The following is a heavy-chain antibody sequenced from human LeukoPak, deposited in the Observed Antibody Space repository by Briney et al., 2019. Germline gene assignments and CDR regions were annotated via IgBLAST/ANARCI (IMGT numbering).Heavy chain of an antibody. D-gene: IGHD3-9*01. CDR3: ARAGLSDILIGYPGLLFDY. Sequence: ASVKVSCKASGYTFTSYDINWVRQATGQGLEWMGWMNPNSGNTGYAQKFQGRVTMTRNTSISTAYMELSSLRSEDTAVYYCARAGLSDILIGYPGLLFDYWGQGTLVTVSS. V-gene: IGHV1-8*01. CDR1: GYTFTSYD. J-gene: IGHJ4*02. CDR2: MNPNSGNT.